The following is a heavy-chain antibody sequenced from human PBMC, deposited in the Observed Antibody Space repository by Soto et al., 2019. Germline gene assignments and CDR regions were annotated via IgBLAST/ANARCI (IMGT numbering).Heavy chain of an antibody. CDR2: IKEDGSRN. J-gene: IGHJ4*02. CDR3: VSFEAIGS. CDR1: GFILLCYW. Sequence: EVQLVESGGGLVQPGGSLRLSFAPLGFILLCYWLAWVRQAPGKGREWVANIKEDGSRNYYMEAAKCLITISRDNAKNSLFLQMNSLRVEYTAVYYCVSFEAIGSWGQGTLVTVSS. V-gene: IGHV3-7*01.